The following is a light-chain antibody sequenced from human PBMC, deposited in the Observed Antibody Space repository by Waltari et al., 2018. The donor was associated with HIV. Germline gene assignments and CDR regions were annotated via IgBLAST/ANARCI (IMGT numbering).Light chain of an antibody. CDR3: AAWDVSLSGLWV. CDR2: HNH. V-gene: IGLV1-44*01. J-gene: IGLJ3*02. CDR1: SSNIGTNT. Sequence: QSVMTQPPSASATPGQTVTIPCSGSSSNIGTNTVNWYQQLPGTAPKLLIYHNHQRPSGVPDRFSGSKSGTSASLAISGLQSEDEAAYYCAAWDVSLSGLWVFGGGTKLTVL.